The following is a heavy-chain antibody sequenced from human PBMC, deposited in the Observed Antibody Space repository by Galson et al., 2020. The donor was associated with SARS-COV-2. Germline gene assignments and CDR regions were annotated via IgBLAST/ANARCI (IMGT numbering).Heavy chain of an antibody. J-gene: IGHJ6*02. CDR1: GGSISSGSYY. Sequence: SETLSLTCTVSGGSISSGSYYWSWIRQPAGKALEWIGRIYTTGSTNYHPSLMSRVTISMDTSKNQFSLSLTSVTAADTAVYYCARMSVGASCFWGMDVWGQGTTVAVSS. D-gene: IGHD7-27*01. CDR3: ARMSVGASCFWGMDV. CDR2: IYTTGST. V-gene: IGHV4-61*02.